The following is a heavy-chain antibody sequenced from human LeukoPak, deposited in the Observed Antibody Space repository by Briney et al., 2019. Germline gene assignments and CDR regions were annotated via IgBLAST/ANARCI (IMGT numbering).Heavy chain of an antibody. CDR2: IYSGGST. CDR3: ARVRAMVYYGMDV. CDR1: GFTVSSNY. J-gene: IGHJ6*02. Sequence: PGRSLRLSCAASGFTVSSNYMSSVRQAPGKGLEWVSVIYSGGSTYYADSVKGRFTISRDNSKNTLYLQMNSLRAEDTAVYYCARVRAMVYYGMDVWGQGTTVTVSS. V-gene: IGHV3-66*01. D-gene: IGHD5-18*01.